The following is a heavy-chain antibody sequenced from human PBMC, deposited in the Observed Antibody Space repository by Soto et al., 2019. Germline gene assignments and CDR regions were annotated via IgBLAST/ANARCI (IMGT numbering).Heavy chain of an antibody. CDR1: GYTFTSYD. D-gene: IGHD1-26*01. J-gene: IGHJ4*02. CDR3: ARGLSYRQD. Sequence: QMQLVQSGAEVKKPGASVKVSCKASGYTFTSYDIYWVRQATGQGLEWMGWMHPNSGNTGYAQKFQGRVTMTRNTSITTAYMELSSLTSEDTAVYYCARGLSYRQDWGQGTLVTVSS. CDR2: MHPNSGNT. V-gene: IGHV1-8*01.